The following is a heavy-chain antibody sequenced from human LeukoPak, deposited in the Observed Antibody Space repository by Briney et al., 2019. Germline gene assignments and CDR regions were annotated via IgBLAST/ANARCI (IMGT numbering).Heavy chain of an antibody. CDR3: ARDSAYCSGGRCPKWFDP. CDR2: IHSSGST. CDR1: GDSINNPNYY. J-gene: IGHJ5*02. Sequence: SQTLSLTCTVFGDSINNPNYYWTWIRQHPGKALEWVGYIHSSGSTFYSPSLKSRLTISLDTSKNQFSLKLKSVTAADTAVYFCARDSAYCSGGRCPKWFDPWGQGALVTVSS. D-gene: IGHD2-15*01. V-gene: IGHV4-31*03.